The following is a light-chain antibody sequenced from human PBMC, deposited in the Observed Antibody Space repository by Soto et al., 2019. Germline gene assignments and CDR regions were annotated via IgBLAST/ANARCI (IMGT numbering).Light chain of an antibody. V-gene: IGKV4-1*01. J-gene: IGKJ4*01. CDR3: QQYYSTLT. CDR2: WAS. Sequence: DIVMTQSPASLAVSLGERATINCKSSQSVLYSSNNKNYLAWYQQKPGQPPKLLIYWASTRESGVPDRFSGSGSGTDFTLTISSLQAEDVAVYYCQQYYSTLTFGGGTKVDIK. CDR1: QSVLYSSNNKNY.